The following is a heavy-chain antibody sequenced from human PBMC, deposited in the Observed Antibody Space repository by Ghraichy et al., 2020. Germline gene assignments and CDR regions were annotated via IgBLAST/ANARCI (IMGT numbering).Heavy chain of an antibody. V-gene: IGHV3-23*01. Sequence: GESPNISCAASGFTFSSYAMSWVRQAPGKGLEWVSAISGSGGSTYYADSVKGRFTISRDNSKNTLYLQMNSLRAEDTAVYYCAKTTPGWYFDLWGRGTLVTVSS. CDR3: AKTTPGWYFDL. CDR2: ISGSGGST. CDR1: GFTFSSYA. J-gene: IGHJ2*01. D-gene: IGHD1-1*01.